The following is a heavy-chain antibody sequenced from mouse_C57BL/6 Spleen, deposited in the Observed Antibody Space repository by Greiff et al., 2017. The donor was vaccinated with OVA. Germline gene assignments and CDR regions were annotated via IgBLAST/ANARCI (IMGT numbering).Heavy chain of an antibody. J-gene: IGHJ4*01. CDR2: ISDGGSYT. CDR1: GFTFSSYA. Sequence: EVKLVESGGGLVKPGGSLKLSCAASGFTFSSYAMSWVRQTPEKRLEWVATISDGGSYTYYPDNVKGRFTISRDNAKNNLYLQMSHLKSEDTAMYYCARDNIYYDYDPLYYYAMDYWGQGTSVTVSS. CDR3: ARDNIYYDYDPLYYYAMDY. V-gene: IGHV5-4*01. D-gene: IGHD2-4*01.